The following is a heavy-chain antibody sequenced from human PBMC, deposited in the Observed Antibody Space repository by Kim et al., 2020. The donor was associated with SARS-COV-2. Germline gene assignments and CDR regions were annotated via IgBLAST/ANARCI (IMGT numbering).Heavy chain of an antibody. CDR2: ISAYNGNT. CDR1: GYTFTSYG. Sequence: ASVKVSCKASGYTFTSYGISWVRQAPGQGLEWMGWISAYNGNTNYAQKLQGRATMTTDTSTSTAYMELRSLRSDDTAVYYCARDQESIAAAGYFDYWGQGTLVTVSS. CDR3: ARDQESIAAAGYFDY. D-gene: IGHD6-13*01. V-gene: IGHV1-18*01. J-gene: IGHJ4*02.